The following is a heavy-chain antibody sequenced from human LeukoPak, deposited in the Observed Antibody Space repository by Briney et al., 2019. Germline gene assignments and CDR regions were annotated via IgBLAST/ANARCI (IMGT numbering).Heavy chain of an antibody. Sequence: GGSLRLPCVASGFTFSSHWVHWVRQVPGKGLVWVSRINGDGGSTNYADSVKGRFTISRDNAKNTLYLQMNSLTIEDTAVYYCASPETGGCFDYWGQGTLVTVAS. CDR2: INGDGGST. J-gene: IGHJ4*02. CDR3: ASPETGGCFDY. CDR1: GFTFSSHW. V-gene: IGHV3-74*01. D-gene: IGHD7-27*01.